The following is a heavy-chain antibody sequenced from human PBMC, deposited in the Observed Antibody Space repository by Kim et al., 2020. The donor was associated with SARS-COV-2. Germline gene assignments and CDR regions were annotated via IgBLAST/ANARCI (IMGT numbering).Heavy chain of an antibody. Sequence: ASVKVSCKASGYTFTSCAMNWVRQAPGQGLEWMGLINTDTGNPMYAQGFTGRFVFSLDTSVSTAYLQISSLKAEDTAVYYCARRLVSRGVEYNWFDPWGQGTLVTVSS. CDR1: GYTFTSCA. CDR2: INTDTGNP. J-gene: IGHJ5*02. D-gene: IGHD3-10*01. V-gene: IGHV7-4-1*02. CDR3: ARRLVSRGVEYNWFDP.